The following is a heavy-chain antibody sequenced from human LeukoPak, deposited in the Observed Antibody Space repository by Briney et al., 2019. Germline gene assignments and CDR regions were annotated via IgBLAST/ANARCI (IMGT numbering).Heavy chain of an antibody. Sequence: GGSLKLSCAASGFTFSGYSMNWVRQAPGKGLEWVSSISSSSSYIYYADSVKGRFTISRDNAKNSLYLQMNSLRAEDTAVYYCARGVVRYFDYWGQGALVTVSS. J-gene: IGHJ4*02. D-gene: IGHD3-9*01. CDR3: ARGVVRYFDY. CDR2: ISSSSSYI. CDR1: GFTFSGYS. V-gene: IGHV3-21*01.